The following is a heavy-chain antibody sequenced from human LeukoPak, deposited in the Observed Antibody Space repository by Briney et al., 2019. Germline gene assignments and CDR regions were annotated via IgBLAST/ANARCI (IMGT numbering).Heavy chain of an antibody. D-gene: IGHD4-17*01. CDR2: IYYSGST. V-gene: IGHV4-59*08. J-gene: IGHJ6*02. Sequence: PSETLSLTCTVSGGSISSYYWSWIRQPPGKGLEWIGYIYYSGSTNYNPSLKSRVTISVDTSKNQFSLKLSSVTAADTAVYYCARHTGYYGMDVWGQGTTVTVSS. CDR3: ARHTGYYGMDV. CDR1: GGSISSYY.